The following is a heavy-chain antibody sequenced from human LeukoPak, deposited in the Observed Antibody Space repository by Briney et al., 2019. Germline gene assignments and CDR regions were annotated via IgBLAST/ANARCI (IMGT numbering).Heavy chain of an antibody. Sequence: KTSETLSLTCNVSGGSISGHYWNWIRQSPGKGLEWIGHIYYNGNTKYNPSLSSRVIISLDTSNEQFSLKMTSVTAADTAVYFCARENFKVYWKGFDIWGQGTMVTVSS. CDR2: IYYNGNT. V-gene: IGHV4-59*11. CDR1: GGSISGHY. CDR3: ARENFKVYWKGFDI. D-gene: IGHD1-1*01. J-gene: IGHJ3*02.